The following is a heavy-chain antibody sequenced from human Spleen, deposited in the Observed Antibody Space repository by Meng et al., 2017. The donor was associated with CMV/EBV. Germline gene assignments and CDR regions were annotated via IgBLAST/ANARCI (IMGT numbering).Heavy chain of an antibody. CDR2: IEQDGDDI. J-gene: IGHJ5*02. CDR1: GFTFSSYW. V-gene: IGHV3-7*01. CDR3: ARAGIMEYNWFDP. D-gene: IGHD1-26*01. Sequence: GESLKISCAASGFTFSSYWMSWVRQAPGKGLEWVANIEQDGDDISYVDSVKGRFTISRDNAKNTLYLQMNSLRAEDTAVYYCARAGIMEYNWFDPWGQGTLVTVSS.